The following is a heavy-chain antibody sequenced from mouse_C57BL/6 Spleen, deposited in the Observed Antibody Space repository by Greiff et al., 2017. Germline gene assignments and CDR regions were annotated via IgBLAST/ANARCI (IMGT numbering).Heavy chain of an antibody. J-gene: IGHJ2*01. CDR2: IDPSDSYT. CDR3: ARVHGNYVDY. V-gene: IGHV1-69*01. D-gene: IGHD2-1*01. Sequence: VQLQQPGAELVMPGASVKLSCKASGYTFTSYWMHWVKQRPGQGLEWIGEIDPSDSYTNYNQKFKGKATLTVDKSSSTAYMQRSSLTSEDSAVYYCARVHGNYVDYWGQGTTLTVSS. CDR1: GYTFTSYW.